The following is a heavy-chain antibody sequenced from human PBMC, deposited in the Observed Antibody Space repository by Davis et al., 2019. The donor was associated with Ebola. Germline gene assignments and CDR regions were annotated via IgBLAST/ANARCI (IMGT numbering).Heavy chain of an antibody. Sequence: MPSETLSLTCSVSGGSIRGYYGSWIRQPPGKGLEWIGFLYHGGNPNYNPSLKSRVTISVGPSENQFSLKLNSVTAADTAVYYCARETHYYDSSGYYRVPLGYWGQGTLVTVSS. CDR2: LYHGGNP. D-gene: IGHD3-22*01. CDR1: GGSIRGYY. V-gene: IGHV4-59*01. J-gene: IGHJ4*02. CDR3: ARETHYYDSSGYYRVPLGY.